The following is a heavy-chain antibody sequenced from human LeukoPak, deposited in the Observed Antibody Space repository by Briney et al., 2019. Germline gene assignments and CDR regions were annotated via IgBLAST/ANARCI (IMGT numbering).Heavy chain of an antibody. CDR2: ISGSGGST. CDR1: GFTFSSYA. J-gene: IGHJ6*02. Sequence: AGGSLRLSCAASGFTFSSYAMSWVRQAPGKGLEWVSAISGSGGSTYYADSVKGRFTISRDNAKNSLYLQMNSLRAEDTALYYCAKSYKITMVRGVRPQGPIDYYYYGMDVWGQGTTVTVSS. CDR3: AKSYKITMVRGVRPQGPIDYYYYGMDV. V-gene: IGHV3-23*01. D-gene: IGHD3-10*01.